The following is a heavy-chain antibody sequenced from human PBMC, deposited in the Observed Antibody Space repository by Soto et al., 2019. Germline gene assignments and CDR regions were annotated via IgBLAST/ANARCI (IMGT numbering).Heavy chain of an antibody. CDR3: ARDRYYYGSGSYHTIDY. V-gene: IGHV1-69*13. CDR2: IIPIFGTA. CDR1: GGTFSSYA. Sequence: ASVKVSCKASGGTFSSYAISWVRQAPGQGLEWMGGIIPIFGTANYAQKFQGRVTITADESTSTAYMELSSLRSEDTAVYYCARDRYYYGSGSYHTIDYWGQGTLVTVSS. D-gene: IGHD3-10*01. J-gene: IGHJ4*02.